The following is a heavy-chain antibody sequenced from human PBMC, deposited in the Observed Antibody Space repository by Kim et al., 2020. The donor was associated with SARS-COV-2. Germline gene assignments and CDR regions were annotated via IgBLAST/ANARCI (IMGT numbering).Heavy chain of an antibody. J-gene: IGHJ4*02. D-gene: IGHD6-13*01. Sequence: SETLSLTCTVSGGSISSSSYYWGWIRQPPGKGLEWIGSIYYSGSTYYNPSLKSRVTISVDTSKNQFSLKLSSVTAADTAVYYCAREASSSWYNYWGQGTL. CDR2: IYYSGST. CDR1: GGSISSSSYY. V-gene: IGHV4-39*07. CDR3: AREASSSWYNY.